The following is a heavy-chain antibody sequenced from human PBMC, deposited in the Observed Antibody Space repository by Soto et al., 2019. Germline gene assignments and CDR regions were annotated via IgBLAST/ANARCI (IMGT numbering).Heavy chain of an antibody. CDR2: VYHNENT. J-gene: IGHJ5*02. D-gene: IGHD3-16*01. CDR1: GGSINDFAYY. Sequence: SETLSLTCTVSGGSINDFAYYWGWIRQAPGKGLEWIGTVYHNENTYYNPSLKSRITISADTAKNQFSLNLRSVNAADTAIYFCARRARYYGSPGWFDPWGQGTLVTVSS. V-gene: IGHV4-39*01. CDR3: ARRARYYGSPGWFDP.